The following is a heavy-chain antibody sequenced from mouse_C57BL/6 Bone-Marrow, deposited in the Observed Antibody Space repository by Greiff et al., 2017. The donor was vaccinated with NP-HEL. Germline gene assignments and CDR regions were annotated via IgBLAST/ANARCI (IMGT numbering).Heavy chain of an antibody. CDR1: GYTFTSYW. J-gene: IGHJ2*01. CDR3: ARWGYGRDYSIDY. Sequence: QVQLQQPGAELVKPGASVKLSCKASGYTFTSYWMHWVKQRPGQGLEWIGMIHPNSGSTNYNEKFKSKATLTVDKSSSTAYMQLSSLTSEDSAVYYCARWGYGRDYSIDYWGQGTTLTVSS. D-gene: IGHD1-1*01. CDR2: IHPNSGST. V-gene: IGHV1-64*01.